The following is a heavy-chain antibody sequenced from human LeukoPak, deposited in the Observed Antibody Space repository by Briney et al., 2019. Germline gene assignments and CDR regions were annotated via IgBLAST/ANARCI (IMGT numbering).Heavy chain of an antibody. CDR1: GYTFTGYH. CDR3: ASNYYYGSGNYFHY. Sequence: GESLKISCKASGYTFTGYHMHWVRQAPGQGLEWMGWINPNSGGTNYTQKLQGRVTMTTDTSTSTAYMELRSLRSDDTAVYYCASNYYYGSGNYFHYWGQGTLVTVSS. V-gene: IGHV1-2*02. J-gene: IGHJ4*02. D-gene: IGHD3-10*01. CDR2: INPNSGGT.